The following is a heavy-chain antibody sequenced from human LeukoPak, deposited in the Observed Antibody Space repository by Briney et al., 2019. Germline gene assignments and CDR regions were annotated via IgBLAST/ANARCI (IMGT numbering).Heavy chain of an antibody. Sequence: PGRSLRLSCADSGSTFSRYRMHWVRQAPGKGLEWVAVISFDGSKKYYADSVKGRFTISRDNSKNTLYLQMNSLRAEDTAVYYCAREYQGYSSSWHYYGMDVWGQGTSVIVSS. D-gene: IGHD6-13*01. J-gene: IGHJ6*02. CDR2: ISFDGSKK. V-gene: IGHV3-30*03. CDR1: GSTFSRYR. CDR3: AREYQGYSSSWHYYGMDV.